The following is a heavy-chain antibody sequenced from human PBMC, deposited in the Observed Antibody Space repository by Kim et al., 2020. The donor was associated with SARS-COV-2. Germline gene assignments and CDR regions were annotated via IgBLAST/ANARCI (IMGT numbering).Heavy chain of an antibody. V-gene: IGHV3-15*01. Sequence: GGSLRLSCAASGFTFSNAWMSWVRQAPGKGLEWVGRIKSKTDGGTTDYAAPVKGRFTISRDDSKNTLYLQMNSLKTEDTAVYYCTTGLIAVPRPKWYPSYYYGMDVWGQGTTVTVSS. CDR1: GFTFSNAW. D-gene: IGHD6-19*01. CDR3: TTGLIAVPRPKWYPSYYYGMDV. CDR2: IKSKTDGGTT. J-gene: IGHJ6*02.